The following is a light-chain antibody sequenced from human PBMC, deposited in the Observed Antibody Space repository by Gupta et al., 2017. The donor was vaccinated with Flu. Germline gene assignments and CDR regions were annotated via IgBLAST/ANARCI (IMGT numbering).Light chain of an antibody. CDR2: GAS. Sequence: GTLSLSPGERATLSCRASQSVSSSSLAWYQQKAGQAPRLLIYGASSRATGIPDRFSGSGSGTDFTLTISRLEPEDFAVYYCQQDGSSPYTFGQGTRLEIK. V-gene: IGKV3-20*01. CDR1: QSVSSSS. CDR3: QQDGSSPYT. J-gene: IGKJ2*01.